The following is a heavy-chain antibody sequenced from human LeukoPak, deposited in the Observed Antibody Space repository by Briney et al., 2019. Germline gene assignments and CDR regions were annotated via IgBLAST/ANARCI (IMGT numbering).Heavy chain of an antibody. CDR1: GGSISSYY. CDR3: ARRAAAGRGYFDY. D-gene: IGHD6-13*01. Sequence: PSETLSLTCTVSGGSISSYYWSWIRQPPGKGLEWIGYIYYSGSTNYNPSLKSRVTISVDTSKNQFSRKLSSVTAADTAVYYCARRAAAGRGYFDYWGQGTLVTVSS. V-gene: IGHV4-59*01. CDR2: IYYSGST. J-gene: IGHJ4*02.